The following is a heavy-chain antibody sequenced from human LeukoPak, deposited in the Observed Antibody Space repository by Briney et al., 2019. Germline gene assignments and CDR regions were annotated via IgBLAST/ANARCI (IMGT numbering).Heavy chain of an antibody. D-gene: IGHD3-22*01. CDR3: AREMYYYDSSGDY. Sequence: SETLSLTCTVSGYSISSGYYWGWIRQPPGKGLEWIGSIYHSGSTYYNPSLKSRVTISVDTSKNQFSLKLSSVTAADTAVYYCAREMYYYDSSGDYWGQGTLVTVSS. CDR2: IYHSGST. CDR1: GYSISSGYY. J-gene: IGHJ4*02. V-gene: IGHV4-38-2*02.